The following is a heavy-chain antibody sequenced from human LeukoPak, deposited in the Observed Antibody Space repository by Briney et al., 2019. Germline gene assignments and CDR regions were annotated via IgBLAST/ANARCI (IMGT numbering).Heavy chain of an antibody. Sequence: SETLSLTCTVSGGSISSYYWSWIRQPPGKGLEWIGYIYYSGSTNYNPSLKSRVTISVDTSKNQFSLKLSSVTAADTAVYYCARGTYYYDSSGYYYYYYMDVWGKGTTVTVSS. D-gene: IGHD3-22*01. CDR2: IYYSGST. CDR1: GGSISSYY. CDR3: ARGTYYYDSSGYYYYYYMDV. J-gene: IGHJ6*03. V-gene: IGHV4-59*01.